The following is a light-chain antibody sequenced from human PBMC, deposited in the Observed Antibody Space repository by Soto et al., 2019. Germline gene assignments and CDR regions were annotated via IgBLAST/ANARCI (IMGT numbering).Light chain of an antibody. CDR2: GAS. J-gene: IGKJ2*01. Sequence: EVVMTQSPATLSASPGERVILSCRASQNIGSNLAWYQQRPGQAPRLLMYGASTRATETPARFSGSGSATDFTLTISSLXSEDFAVYYCQQYNNWPPYTFGQGTKVDTK. V-gene: IGKV3-15*01. CDR3: QQYNNWPPYT. CDR1: QNIGSN.